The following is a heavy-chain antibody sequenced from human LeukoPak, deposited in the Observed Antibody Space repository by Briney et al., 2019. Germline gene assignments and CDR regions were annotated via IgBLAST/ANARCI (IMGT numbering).Heavy chain of an antibody. V-gene: IGHV5-51*01. CDR3: ARHSKTGSTYYGMDV. D-gene: IGHD1-7*01. J-gene: IGHJ6*02. Sequence: GESLKISCKGSGYTFNTHWIGWVRQMPGKGLEWTGIIYPGDSDTTYSPSFQGQVTISADKSIGTAYLQWSSLQASDTAMYYCARHSKTGSTYYGMDVWGRGTTVTVSS. CDR2: IYPGDSDT. CDR1: GYTFNTHW.